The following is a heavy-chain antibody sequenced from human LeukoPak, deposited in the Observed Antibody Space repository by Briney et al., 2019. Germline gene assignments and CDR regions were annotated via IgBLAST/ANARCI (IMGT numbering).Heavy chain of an antibody. CDR3: ARGLYDSSGYRY. V-gene: IGHV4-34*01. D-gene: IGHD3-22*01. CDR1: GGSFSGYY. CDR2: INHSGST. J-gene: IGHJ4*02. Sequence: SETLSLTCAVYGGSFSGYYWSWIRQSPGKGLEWIGEINHSGSTNYNPSLKSRVTISVDTSKNQFSLRLSSVTAADTAVYYCARGLYDSSGYRYWGQGTLVTVSS.